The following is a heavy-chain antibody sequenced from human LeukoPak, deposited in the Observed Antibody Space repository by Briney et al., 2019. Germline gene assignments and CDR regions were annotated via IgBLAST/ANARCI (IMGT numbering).Heavy chain of an antibody. D-gene: IGHD2-2*02. Sequence: ASVKVSCKASDTFTSYGISWVRQAPGQGLEWMGRISAYNGNTVYAQNLQGRVTMTTDTSTSTAYMELRSLRSDDTAVYYCARETKMYQLLDPDAFDMWGQGTMVTVSS. CDR2: ISAYNGNT. CDR3: ARETKMYQLLDPDAFDM. V-gene: IGHV1-18*01. CDR1: DTFTSYG. J-gene: IGHJ3*02.